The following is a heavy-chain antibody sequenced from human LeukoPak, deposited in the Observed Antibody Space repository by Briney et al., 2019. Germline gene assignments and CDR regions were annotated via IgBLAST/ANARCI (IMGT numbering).Heavy chain of an antibody. D-gene: IGHD2-15*01. J-gene: IGHJ3*02. V-gene: IGHV3-21*01. CDR2: ICSTSRCI. Sequence: GGSLRLSCAASGFTFSSYSMNWVRQAPGKGLEWVSSICSTSRCIFYADSVKGRFTISRDNAKSSLYLQMDDLRAEDTAVYYCARDAAFSAFNMWGQGTMVTVSS. CDR3: ARDAAFSAFNM. CDR1: GFTFSSYS.